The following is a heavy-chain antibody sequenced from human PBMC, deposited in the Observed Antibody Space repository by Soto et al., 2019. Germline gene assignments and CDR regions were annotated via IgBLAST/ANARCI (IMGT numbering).Heavy chain of an antibody. Sequence: GGSLILSCAAFGFTFSGYAMYWDRQAPGTGLGWVAVVSYDGSSQYYADSVKGRFTISRDNSKNTLYLQMDSLRAEDTAVYYCARDGGDFWSGSDYYYHFDYWGQGTLVTVSS. CDR3: ARDGGDFWSGSDYYYHFDY. D-gene: IGHD3-3*01. CDR2: VSYDGSSQ. J-gene: IGHJ4*02. CDR1: GFTFSGYA. V-gene: IGHV3-30-3*01.